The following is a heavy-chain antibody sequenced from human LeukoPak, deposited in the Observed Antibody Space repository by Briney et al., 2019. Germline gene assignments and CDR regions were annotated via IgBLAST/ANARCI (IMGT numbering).Heavy chain of an antibody. CDR3: AKGQLRYCSGGSCYDAFDI. V-gene: IGHV3-30*18. CDR2: ISYDGSNK. CDR1: GFTFSSYG. D-gene: IGHD2-15*01. Sequence: GGSLRLSCAASGFTFSSYGMHWVRQAPGKGLEWVAVISYDGSNKYYADSVKGRFTISRDNSKNTLYLQMNSLRAEDTAVYYCAKGQLRYCSGGSCYDAFDIWGQGTMVTVSS. J-gene: IGHJ3*02.